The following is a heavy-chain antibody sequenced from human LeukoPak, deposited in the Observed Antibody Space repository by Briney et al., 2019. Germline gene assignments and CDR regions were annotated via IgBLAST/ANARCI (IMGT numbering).Heavy chain of an antibody. Sequence: SETLSLTCTVSGGSISSGGYSWSWIRQHPGKGLEWIGYIYYSGSNYYNPTLKSRVNISVDPSKNQFSLKLSSVTAADTAVYYCARWGVGATTIDYWGQGTLVTVSS. CDR1: GGSISSGGYS. J-gene: IGHJ4*02. CDR3: ARWGVGATTIDY. CDR2: IYYSGSN. D-gene: IGHD1-26*01. V-gene: IGHV4-31*03.